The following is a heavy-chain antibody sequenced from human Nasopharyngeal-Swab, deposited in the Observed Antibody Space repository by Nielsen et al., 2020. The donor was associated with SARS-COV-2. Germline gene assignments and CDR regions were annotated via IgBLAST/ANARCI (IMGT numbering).Heavy chain of an antibody. CDR3: AKWRRGGPQSEFDL. CDR2: INDNGGIT. V-gene: IGHV3-23*01. D-gene: IGHD2-15*01. J-gene: IGHJ5*02. Sequence: GEYLKISCAASGFTFSSYDMSWVRQAPGKGLEWVSSINDNGGITHHADAVKGRFTISLDNSRNTLYLEMNSLRAEDTAMYYCAKWRRGGPQSEFDLWGQGTLVTLSS. CDR1: GFTFSSYD.